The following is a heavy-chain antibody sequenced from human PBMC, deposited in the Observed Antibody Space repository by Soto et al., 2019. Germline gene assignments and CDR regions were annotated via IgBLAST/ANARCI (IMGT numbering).Heavy chain of an antibody. J-gene: IGHJ6*02. CDR1: GYTFTGYY. V-gene: IGHV1-2*02. Sequence: GASVKVSCKASGYTFTGYYMHWVRQAPGQGLEWMGWINPNSGGTNYAQKFQGRVTMTRDTPISTAYMELSRLRSDDTAVYYCARLKNQGWHGGYYYYGMDVWGQGTTVTVSS. CDR3: ARLKNQGWHGGYYYYGMDV. D-gene: IGHD3-16*01. CDR2: INPNSGGT.